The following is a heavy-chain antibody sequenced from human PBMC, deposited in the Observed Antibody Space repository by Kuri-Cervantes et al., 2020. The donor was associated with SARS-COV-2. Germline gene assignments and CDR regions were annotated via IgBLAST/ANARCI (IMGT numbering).Heavy chain of an antibody. CDR3: ARPGAGYRRNPPDY. J-gene: IGHJ4*02. V-gene: IGHV3-53*05. D-gene: IGHD6-13*01. CDR2: MYSGRST. Sequence: GESLKISCAASGITVSTNYMNWVRQAPGKGLEWLSVMYSGRSTYYADSVKGRFTISRDTSKNTVYLQMNSLRAEDTAVYYCARPGAGYRRNPPDYWGQGTLVTVSS. CDR1: GITVSTNY.